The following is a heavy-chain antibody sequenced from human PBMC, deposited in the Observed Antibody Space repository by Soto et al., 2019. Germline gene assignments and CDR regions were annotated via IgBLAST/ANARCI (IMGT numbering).Heavy chain of an antibody. CDR2: INAGNGNT. CDR3: AREQARALYFDY. Sequence: ASVKVSCKASGYTFTSYAMHWARQAPGQRLEWMGWINAGNGNTKYSQKFQGRVTITRDTSASTAYMELSSLRSEDTAVYYCAREQARALYFDYWGQGTLVTVSS. D-gene: IGHD6-6*01. V-gene: IGHV1-3*01. CDR1: GYTFTSYA. J-gene: IGHJ4*02.